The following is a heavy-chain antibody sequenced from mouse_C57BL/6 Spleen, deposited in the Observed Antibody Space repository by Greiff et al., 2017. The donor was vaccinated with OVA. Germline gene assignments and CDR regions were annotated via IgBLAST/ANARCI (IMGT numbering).Heavy chain of an antibody. V-gene: IGHV1-26*01. J-gene: IGHJ2*01. D-gene: IGHD1-1*01. Sequence: VQLQQSGPELVKPGASVKISCKASGYTFTDYYMNWVKQSHGKSLEWIGDLNPNNGGTSYNQKFKGKATLTVDKSSSTAYMELRSLTSEDSAVYYCARRGFITTVVAIDYWGQGTTLTVSS. CDR2: LNPNNGGT. CDR1: GYTFTDYY. CDR3: ARRGFITTVVAIDY.